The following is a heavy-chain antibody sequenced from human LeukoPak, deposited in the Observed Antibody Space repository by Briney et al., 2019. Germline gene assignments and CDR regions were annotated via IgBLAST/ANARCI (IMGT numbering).Heavy chain of an antibody. CDR2: ISNSGGST. CDR1: GFTFSSYA. V-gene: IGHV3-23*01. CDR3: AKRASGSGTSLYYFDY. Sequence: GGSLRLSCAASGFTFSSYAMSWVRQAPGKGLEWVSVISNSGGSTFYADSVKGRFTISRDNSKNTLYLQMNSLRAEDTAVYYCAKRASGSGTSLYYFDYWDQGTLVTVSS. J-gene: IGHJ4*02. D-gene: IGHD3-10*01.